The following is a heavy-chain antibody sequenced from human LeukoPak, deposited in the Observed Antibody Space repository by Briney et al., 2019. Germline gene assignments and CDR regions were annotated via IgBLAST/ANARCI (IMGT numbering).Heavy chain of an antibody. CDR1: GYSISSGYY. CDR3: AGFSDYDPPY. V-gene: IGHV4-38-2*02. Sequence: SETLSLTCTVSGYSISSGYYWGCIRQPPGKGLEWIGNIYHSGSTYYNPSLKSRVTISIDTSKNQFSLKLSSVTAADTAVYYRAGFSDYDPPYWGQGILVTVSS. CDR2: IYHSGST. J-gene: IGHJ4*02. D-gene: IGHD5-12*01.